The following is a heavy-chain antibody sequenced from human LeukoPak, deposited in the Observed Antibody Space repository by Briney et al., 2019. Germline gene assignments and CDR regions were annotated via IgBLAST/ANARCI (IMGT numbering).Heavy chain of an antibody. CDR1: GFTFSRYW. CDR3: ARDLSRPSRFDY. CDR2: INSDGSST. Sequence: PEGSLRLSCAASGFTFSRYWMHWVRQAPGKGLLWVSRINSDGSSTSYADSVEGRFTISRDNAKNTLYLQVNSLRAEDTAVYYCARDLSRPSRFDYCGQGTLVTVSS. V-gene: IGHV3-74*01. J-gene: IGHJ4*02.